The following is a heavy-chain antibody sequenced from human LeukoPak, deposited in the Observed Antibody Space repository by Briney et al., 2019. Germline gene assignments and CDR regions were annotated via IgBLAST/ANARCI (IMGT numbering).Heavy chain of an antibody. V-gene: IGHV4-39*07. D-gene: IGHD3-16*01. J-gene: IGHJ4*02. CDR2: IYYSGST. CDR3: ARGITIRGRDYFDY. Sequence: SETLSLTCTVSGGSIIRSGYYWGWIRQPPGKGLEWIASIYYSGSTYYNPSLKSRVTMSVDTSMNQFSLKLSSVTAADTAVYFRARGITIRGRDYFDYWGQGTLVTVSS. CDR1: GGSIIRSGYY.